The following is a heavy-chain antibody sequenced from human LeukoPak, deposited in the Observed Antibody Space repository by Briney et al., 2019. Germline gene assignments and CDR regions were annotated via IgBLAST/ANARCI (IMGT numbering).Heavy chain of an antibody. J-gene: IGHJ3*02. CDR3: ARQRKLRFLEEWLLNGGAFDI. CDR1: GGSISSSSYY. V-gene: IGHV4-39*01. CDR2: IYYSGST. Sequence: KSSETLSLTCTVSGGSISSSSYYWGWIRQPPGKGLEWIGSIYYSGSTYYNPSLKSRVTISVDTSKNQFSLKLSSVTAADTAVYYCARQRKLRFLEEWLLNGGAFDIWGQGTMVTVSS. D-gene: IGHD3-3*01.